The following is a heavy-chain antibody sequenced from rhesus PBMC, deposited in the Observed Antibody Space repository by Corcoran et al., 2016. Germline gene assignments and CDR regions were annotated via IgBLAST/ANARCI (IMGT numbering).Heavy chain of an antibody. CDR1: GDSISGNY. CDR3: ARVGVGTTRRIDF. D-gene: IGHD1-44*01. J-gene: IGHJ4*01. CDR2: IFDGGKKT. V-gene: IGHV4S2*01. Sequence: QVHLQESGPGLVKPSETLVLICAVSGDSISGNYWIWIRQARGKGLEWIGRIFDGGKKTDYNPSLKIRVTISMDTSKNQFFLILNSVTAADSAVYFCARVGVGTTRRIDFWGQGVLVTVSS.